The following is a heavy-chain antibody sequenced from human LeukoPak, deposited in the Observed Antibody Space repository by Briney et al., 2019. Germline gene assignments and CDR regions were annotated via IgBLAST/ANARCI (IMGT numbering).Heavy chain of an antibody. J-gene: IGHJ4*02. CDR1: GFTFGDYA. CDR3: SRDSSWSFGY. D-gene: IGHD6-13*01. V-gene: IGHV3-49*04. Sequence: GGSLRLSCTASGFTFGDYAMTWVRQAPGKGLEWVGFIRSKAYGGTTEYAASVEGRFTISRDDSKSIVYLQMNSPKTEDTAVYYYSRDSSWSFGYWGQGTLVTVSS. CDR2: IRSKAYGGTT.